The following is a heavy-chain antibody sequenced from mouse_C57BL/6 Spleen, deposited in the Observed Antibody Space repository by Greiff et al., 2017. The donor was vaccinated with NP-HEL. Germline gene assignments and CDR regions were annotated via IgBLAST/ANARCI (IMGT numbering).Heavy chain of an antibody. D-gene: IGHD3-3*01. CDR3: TRMGQGFAY. CDR2: IDPETGGT. J-gene: IGHJ3*01. V-gene: IGHV1-15*01. Sequence: QVQLKESGAELVRPGASVTLSCKASGYTFTDYEMHWVKQTPVHGLEWIGAIDPETGGTAYNQKFKGKAILTADKSSSTAYMELRSLTSEDSAVYYCTRMGQGFAYWGQGTLVTVSA. CDR1: GYTFTDYE.